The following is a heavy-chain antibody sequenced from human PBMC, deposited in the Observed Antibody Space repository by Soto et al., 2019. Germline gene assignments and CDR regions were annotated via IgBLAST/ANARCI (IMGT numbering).Heavy chain of an antibody. D-gene: IGHD6-13*01. Sequence: QVQLVQSGAEVKKPGSSVKVSCKASGGTFSSYAISWVRQAPGQGLEWMGGIIPIFGPATYAQKFQGRVTITADESTSTAYRELSSLRSDDTAVYYCARGRGSSWYWDYWGQGTLVTVSS. CDR2: IIPIFGPA. CDR1: GGTFSSYA. J-gene: IGHJ4*02. CDR3: ARGRGSSWYWDY. V-gene: IGHV1-69*12.